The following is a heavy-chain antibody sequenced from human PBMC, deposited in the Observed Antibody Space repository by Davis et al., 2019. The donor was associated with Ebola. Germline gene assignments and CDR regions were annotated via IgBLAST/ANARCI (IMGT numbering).Heavy chain of an antibody. CDR2: IWYDGSNK. CDR3: ARDHRTGVDFWSGSPGYYGMDV. D-gene: IGHD3-3*01. J-gene: IGHJ6*02. CDR1: GFTFSSYW. Sequence: GESLKISCAASGFTFSSYWMSWVRQAPGKGLEWVAVIWYDGSNKYYADSVKGRFTISRDNSKNTLYLQMNSLRAEDTAVYYCARDHRTGVDFWSGSPGYYGMDVWGQGTTVTVSS. V-gene: IGHV3-33*08.